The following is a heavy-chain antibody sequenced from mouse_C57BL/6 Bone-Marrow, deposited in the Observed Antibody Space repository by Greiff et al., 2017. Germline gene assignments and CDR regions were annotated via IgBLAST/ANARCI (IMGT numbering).Heavy chain of an antibody. J-gene: IGHJ1*03. D-gene: IGHD1-1*01. CDR1: GYTFTSYG. CDR3: AKNSSYGSSYWYFDV. V-gene: IGHV1-81*01. CDR2: IYPRSGNT. Sequence: QVQLQQSGAELARPGASVKLSCKASGYTFTSYGISWVKQRTGQGLEWIGEIYPRSGNTYYNEKFKGKATLTADKSSSTAYMELRSLTSEDSAVYFCAKNSSYGSSYWYFDVWGTGTTVTVSS.